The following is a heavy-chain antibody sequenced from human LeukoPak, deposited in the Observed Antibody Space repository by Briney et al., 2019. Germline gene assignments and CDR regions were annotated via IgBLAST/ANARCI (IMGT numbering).Heavy chain of an antibody. CDR2: ISSNGDYK. CDR3: ARDRYMLVY. J-gene: IGHJ4*02. CDR1: GFTFSTYT. D-gene: IGHD2-8*01. Sequence: GGSLRLSCAASGFTFSTYTMNWVRQASGKGLEWVSSISSNGDYKYYADSLKGRFTVSRDNAKNSLYLQINSLRAEDTAVYYCARDRYMLVYWGQGTLVTVSS. V-gene: IGHV3-21*01.